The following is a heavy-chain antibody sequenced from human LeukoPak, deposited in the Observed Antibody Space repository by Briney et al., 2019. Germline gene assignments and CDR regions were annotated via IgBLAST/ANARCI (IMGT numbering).Heavy chain of an antibody. CDR1: GGSIRSYY. Sequence: SETLSLTCTVSGGSIRSYYLSWIRQPPGKGLEWIGYIYYSGRTNYNPSLKSRVTISVDTSKNQFSLKLSSVTAADTAVYYCARQENGSGSYLSYFDYWGQGTLVTVSS. D-gene: IGHD3-10*01. V-gene: IGHV4-59*08. CDR2: IYYSGRT. J-gene: IGHJ4*02. CDR3: ARQENGSGSYLSYFDY.